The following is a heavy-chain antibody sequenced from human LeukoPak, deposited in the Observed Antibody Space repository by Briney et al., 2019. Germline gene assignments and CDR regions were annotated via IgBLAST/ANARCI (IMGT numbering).Heavy chain of an antibody. CDR1: GFTVSSNY. D-gene: IGHD3-22*01. V-gene: IGHV3-66*01. J-gene: IGHJ4*02. CDR2: IYTGGST. CDR3: ARNLYYYDSSGYYYY. Sequence: PGGSLRLSCAASGFTVSSNYMSWVRQAPGKGLEWVPAIYTGGSTYYAGSVKGRFTISRDNSKNTLYLQMNSLRAEDTAVYYCARNLYYYDSSGYYYYWGQGTLVTVSS.